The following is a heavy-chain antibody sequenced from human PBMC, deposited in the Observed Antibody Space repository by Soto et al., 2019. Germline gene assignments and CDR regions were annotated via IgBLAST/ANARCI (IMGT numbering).Heavy chain of an antibody. CDR2: IIPIFGTA. D-gene: IGHD6-13*01. V-gene: IGHV1-69*01. CDR1: GGTFSSYA. Sequence: QVQLVQSGAEVKKPGSSVKVSCKASGGTFSSYAISWVRQAPGQGLEWMGGIIPIFGTANYAQKFQGRVTITADESTSTAYMELSSLRSENTAVYYCARASCIAAAGDYYSGMDVWGQGTTVNVS. J-gene: IGHJ6*02. CDR3: ARASCIAAAGDYYSGMDV.